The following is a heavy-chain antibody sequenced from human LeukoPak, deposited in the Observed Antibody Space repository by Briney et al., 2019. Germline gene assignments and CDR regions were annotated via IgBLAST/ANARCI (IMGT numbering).Heavy chain of an antibody. CDR2: ISSSSSYI. J-gene: IGHJ4*02. V-gene: IGHV3-21*01. D-gene: IGHD6-19*01. Sequence: GGSLRLSCAASGFTFSSYSMNWVRQAPGKGLEWVSSISSSSSYIYYADSVKGRFTISRDSRKNTVYLQMNSLRAGDTAMYYCARGTYDNGWYYFDHWGQGALVTVSS. CDR1: GFTFSSYS. CDR3: ARGTYDNGWYYFDH.